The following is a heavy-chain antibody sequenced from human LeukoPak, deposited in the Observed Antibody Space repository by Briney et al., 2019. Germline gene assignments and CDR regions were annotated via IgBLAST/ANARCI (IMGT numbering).Heavy chain of an antibody. J-gene: IGHJ4*02. D-gene: IGHD3-10*01. CDR1: GGSFSGYY. Sequence: PSETLSLTCAVYGGSFSGYYWSWIRQPPGKGLEWIGEINHSGSTNYNPSLKSRVTISVDTSKNQFSLKLSSVTAADTAVYYCASGQYGSGSYYTHWGQGTLVTVSS. CDR3: ASGQYGSGSYYTH. V-gene: IGHV4-34*01. CDR2: INHSGST.